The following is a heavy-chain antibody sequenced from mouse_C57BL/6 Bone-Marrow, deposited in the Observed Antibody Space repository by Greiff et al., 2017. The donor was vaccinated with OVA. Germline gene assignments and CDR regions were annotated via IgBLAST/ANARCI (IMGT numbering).Heavy chain of an antibody. J-gene: IGHJ1*03. Sequence: DVMLVESGGGLVKPGGSLKLSCAASGFTFSSYAMSWVRQTPEKRLEWVATISDGGSYTYYPDNVKGRFTISRDNAKNNLYLQMSHLKSEDTAMYYCARGGGYDPWYFDVWGTGTTVTVSS. CDR2: ISDGGSYT. CDR3: ARGGGYDPWYFDV. D-gene: IGHD2-3*01. CDR1: GFTFSSYA. V-gene: IGHV5-4*03.